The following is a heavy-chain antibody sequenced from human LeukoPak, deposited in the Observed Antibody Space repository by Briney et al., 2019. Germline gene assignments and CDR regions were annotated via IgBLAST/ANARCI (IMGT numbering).Heavy chain of an antibody. CDR1: GYTFDDYA. D-gene: IGHD7-27*01. CDR2: ISWDGGST. V-gene: IGHV3-43D*03. Sequence: PGGSLRLSCAASGYTFDDYAMHWVRQAPGKGLEWVSLISWDGGSTYYADSVKGRFTISRDNSKNSLYLQMNSLRAEDTALYYCAKGLIWGEIGFDYWGQGTLVTVSS. J-gene: IGHJ4*02. CDR3: AKGLIWGEIGFDY.